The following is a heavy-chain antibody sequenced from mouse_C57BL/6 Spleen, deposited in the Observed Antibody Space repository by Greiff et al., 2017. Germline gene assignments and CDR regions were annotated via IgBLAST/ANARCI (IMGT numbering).Heavy chain of an antibody. J-gene: IGHJ3*01. CDR2: ISSGGSYT. CDR1: GFTFSSYG. Sequence: EVHLVESGGDLVKPGGSLKLSCAASGFTFSSYGMSWVRQTPDKRLEWVATISSGGSYTYYPDSVKGRFTISRDNAKNTLYLQRSSLKSEDTAMYYCASDVYCFAYWGQGTLVTVSS. V-gene: IGHV5-6*01. CDR3: ASDVYCFAY.